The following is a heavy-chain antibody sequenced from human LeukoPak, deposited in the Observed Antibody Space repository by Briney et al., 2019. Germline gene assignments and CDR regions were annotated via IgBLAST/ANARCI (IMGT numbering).Heavy chain of an antibody. CDR3: ARDLLSGYSSGWYDY. D-gene: IGHD6-19*01. Sequence: GGSLRLSCAASGFTFSSYWMHWVRQAPGKGLVWVSRIHSDGSNINYADSVKGRFTISRDNSKNTLYLQMNSLRAEDTAVYYCARDLLSGYSSGWYDYWGQGTLVTVSS. CDR1: GFTFSSYW. V-gene: IGHV3-74*01. J-gene: IGHJ4*02. CDR2: IHSDGSNI.